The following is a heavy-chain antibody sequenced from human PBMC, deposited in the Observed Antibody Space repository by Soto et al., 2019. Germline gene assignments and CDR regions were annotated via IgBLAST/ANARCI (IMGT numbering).Heavy chain of an antibody. CDR3: ARQDGGYEDYVDH. V-gene: IGHV4-30-4*01. Sequence: QVQLQESGPGLLKPSSTLSLTCTVSGGSVNSGDYYWSWIRQPPGKGLEWIGNIYYGGLTYSNPSLKSRLTISIDTSKNQFSLKLSSVTAADTAVYYCARQDGGYEDYVDHWRQRTLVTVSS. CDR1: GGSVNSGDYY. D-gene: IGHD5-12*01. J-gene: IGHJ4*02. CDR2: IYYGGLT.